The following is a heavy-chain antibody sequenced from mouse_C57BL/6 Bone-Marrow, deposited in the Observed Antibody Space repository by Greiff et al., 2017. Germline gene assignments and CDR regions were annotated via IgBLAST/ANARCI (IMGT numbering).Heavy chain of an antibody. CDR1: GYTFTSYW. J-gene: IGHJ3*01. CDR3: ARGLDGNYRAGFAY. CDR2: IDPNSGGT. D-gene: IGHD2-1*01. Sequence: QVQLQQPGAELVKPGASVKLSCKASGYTFTSYWMHWVKQRPGRGLEWIGRIDPNSGGTKYNEKFKSKATLTVDKPSSTAYMQLRSLTSEDAAVYYCARGLDGNYRAGFAYWGQGTLVTVAA. V-gene: IGHV1-72*01.